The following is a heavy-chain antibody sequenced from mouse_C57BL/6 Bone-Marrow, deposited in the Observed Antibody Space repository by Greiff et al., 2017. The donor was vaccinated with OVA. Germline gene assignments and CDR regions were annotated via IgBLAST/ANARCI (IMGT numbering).Heavy chain of an antibody. D-gene: IGHD3-1*01. J-gene: IGHJ2*01. CDR1: GYSITSGYY. Sequence: DVKLQESGPGLVKPSQSLSLTCSVTGYSITSGYYWNWIRQFPGNKLEWMGYISYDGSNNYNPSLKNRISITRDTSKNQFFLKLNSVTTEDTATYYCARGKGLKYYFDYWGQGTTLTVSS. CDR3: ARGKGLKYYFDY. CDR2: ISYDGSN. V-gene: IGHV3-6*01.